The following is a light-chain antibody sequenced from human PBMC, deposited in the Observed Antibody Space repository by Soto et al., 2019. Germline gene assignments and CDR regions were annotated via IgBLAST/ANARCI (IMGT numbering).Light chain of an antibody. Sequence: QSALTQPPSVSASPGQAVAISCTGTSSDVGSYNRVSWYQQPPGTAPKLMIYDVNNRPSGVPDRFSGSKSGNTASLTISGLQAEDEADYYCSSYTISSTYVFGTGTKVPVL. CDR2: DVN. CDR3: SSYTISSTYV. V-gene: IGLV2-18*02. J-gene: IGLJ1*01. CDR1: SSDVGSYNR.